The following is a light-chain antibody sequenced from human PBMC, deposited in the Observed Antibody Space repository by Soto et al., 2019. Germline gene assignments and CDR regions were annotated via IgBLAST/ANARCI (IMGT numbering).Light chain of an antibody. J-gene: IGLJ3*02. CDR3: LSYDSSLSGWV. CDR2: GNS. CDR1: SSNIGAGYD. V-gene: IGLV1-40*01. Sequence: QSVLTQPPSVSGAPGQRVTISCTGSSSNIGAGYDVHWYQQLPGTAPKLLIYGNSNRPSGVPDRFSGSKSGTSASLAITGLHSEYYAYYYCLSYDSSLSGWVFGGGTMLTVL.